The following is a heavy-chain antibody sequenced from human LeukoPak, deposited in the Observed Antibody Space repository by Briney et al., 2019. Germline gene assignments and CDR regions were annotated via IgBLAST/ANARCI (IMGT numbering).Heavy chain of an antibody. CDR1: GFTFSSYA. V-gene: IGHV3-23*01. Sequence: GGSLRLSCAASGFTFSSYAMSWVRQAPGKGLEWVSAISGSGGSTYCADSVKGRFTISRDNSKNTLYLQMNSLRAEDTAVYYCAKAGAYYYDSSGPTTPYYFDYWGQGTLVTVSS. D-gene: IGHD3-22*01. J-gene: IGHJ4*02. CDR3: AKAGAYYYDSSGPTTPYYFDY. CDR2: ISGSGGST.